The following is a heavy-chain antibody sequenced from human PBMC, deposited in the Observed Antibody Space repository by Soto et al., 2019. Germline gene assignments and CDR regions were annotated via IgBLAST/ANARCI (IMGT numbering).Heavy chain of an antibody. CDR2: LYYGRSA. J-gene: IGHJ4*02. CDR1: GDSISSYY. Sequence: QVQLQESGPGLVKPSETLSLTCAVSGDSISSYYCMWIRQPPGKGLESIGYLYYGRSANYNPSLKRRITLSVDTATNQCFLTLSSMTAADTGVYFCALRSMAVVPEYWGQGTLVTVSS. V-gene: IGHV4-59*01. D-gene: IGHD3-22*01. CDR3: ALRSMAVVPEY.